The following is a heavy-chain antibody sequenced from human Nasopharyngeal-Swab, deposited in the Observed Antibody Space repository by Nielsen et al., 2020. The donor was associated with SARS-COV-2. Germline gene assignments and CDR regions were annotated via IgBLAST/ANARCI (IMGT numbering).Heavy chain of an antibody. CDR1: GGSISSYY. D-gene: IGHD4-17*01. V-gene: IGHV4-59*01. CDR3: ARALYGDYPEIDY. CDR2: IYYSGST. Sequence: PETLSLTCTVSGGSISSYYWSWIRQPPGKGLEWIGYIYYSGSTNYNPSLKSRVTISVDTSKNQFSLKLSSVTAADTAVYYCARALYGDYPEIDYWGQGTLVTVSS. J-gene: IGHJ4*02.